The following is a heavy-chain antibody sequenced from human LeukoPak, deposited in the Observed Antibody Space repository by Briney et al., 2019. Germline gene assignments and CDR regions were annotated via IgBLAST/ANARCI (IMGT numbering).Heavy chain of an antibody. D-gene: IGHD2-2*01. CDR1: GGSISSGGYY. Sequence: PSETLSLTCTVSGGSISSGGYYWSWIRQPPGKGLEWIGYIYHSGSTYYNPSLKSRVTISVDRSKNQFSLKLSSVTAADTAVYYCARPWMQAVPAGPGGCWFDPWGQGTLVTVSS. CDR2: IYHSGST. CDR3: ARPWMQAVPAGPGGCWFDP. J-gene: IGHJ5*02. V-gene: IGHV4-30-2*01.